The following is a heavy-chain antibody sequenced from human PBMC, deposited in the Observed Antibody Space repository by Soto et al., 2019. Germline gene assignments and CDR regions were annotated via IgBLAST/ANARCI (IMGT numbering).Heavy chain of an antibody. J-gene: IGHJ6*02. V-gene: IGHV3-30*18. CDR1: GFSFSSYG. D-gene: IGHD4-17*01. CDR3: AKALTLFVTTSGMDV. Sequence: QVQLVESGGGVVQPGRSLRLPCAASGFSFSSYGMHWVRRSPGKGLEWGAVISYDGSNNYFADSVKGRFTIPSDNSMNTLSLPSNSLRTEDMAVYYCAKALTLFVTTSGMDVWGQGTTVTVSS. CDR2: ISYDGSNN.